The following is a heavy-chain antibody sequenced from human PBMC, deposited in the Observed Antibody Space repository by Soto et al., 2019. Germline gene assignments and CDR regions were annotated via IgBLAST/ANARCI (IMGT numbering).Heavy chain of an antibody. CDR2: IYPGDSDT. V-gene: IGHV5-51*01. CDR1: GYSFTSYW. CDR3: ARRGILTGYKYGMDV. J-gene: IGHJ6*02. D-gene: IGHD3-9*01. Sequence: GESLKISCKGSGYSFTSYWIGWVRQMPGKGLEWMGIIYPGDSDTRYSPSFQGQVTISADKSISTAYLQWSSLKASDTAMYYCARRGILTGYKYGMDVWGQGTTVTVSS.